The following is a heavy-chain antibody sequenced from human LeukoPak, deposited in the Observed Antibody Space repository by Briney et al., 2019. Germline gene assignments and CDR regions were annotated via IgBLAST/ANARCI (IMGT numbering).Heavy chain of an antibody. CDR3: ARLYGDYVANDY. V-gene: IGHV4-39*01. J-gene: IGHJ4*02. CDR2: IYYSGNT. CDR1: GGSISSTTYY. Sequence: SETLSLTCIVSGGSISSTTYYWGWIRQPPGKRLEWIGSIYYSGNTYYNPSLKSRVTISIDTSKNQFSLNLNSVTAADTAVYYCARLYGDYVANDYWGQGTLVTVSS. D-gene: IGHD4-17*01.